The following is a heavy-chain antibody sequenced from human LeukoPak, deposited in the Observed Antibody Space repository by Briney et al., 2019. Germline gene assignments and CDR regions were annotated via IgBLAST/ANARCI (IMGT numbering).Heavy chain of an antibody. V-gene: IGHV1-18*04. Sequence: GASVKVSCKASGYTCTSYGISWVRQAPGQGLEWMGWISAYNGNTNYAQKLQGRVTMTTDTSTSTAYMELRSLRSDDTAVYYCARDPPFVGYCSSTSCYIYGMDVWGKGTTVTVSS. CDR2: ISAYNGNT. CDR3: ARDPPFVGYCSSTSCYIYGMDV. CDR1: GYTCTSYG. J-gene: IGHJ6*04. D-gene: IGHD2-2*02.